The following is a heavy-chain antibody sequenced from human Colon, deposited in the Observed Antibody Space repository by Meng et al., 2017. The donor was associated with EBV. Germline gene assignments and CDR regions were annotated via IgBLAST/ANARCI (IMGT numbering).Heavy chain of an antibody. D-gene: IGHD4-17*01. J-gene: IGHJ4*02. V-gene: IGHV4-39*01. Sequence: QLQVTECGPGLWQPLWTLSLTSTVSGGSLDNSDYVWDWIRQPPGKGLEWIGSVRYSGTAYYNPSLTSRVNISVDTSKNQFSLNLSSLTAADTAVYDCARHVYGDSYGFWGQGTLVTVSS. CDR1: GGSLDNSDYV. CDR3: ARHVYGDSYGF. CDR2: VRYSGTA.